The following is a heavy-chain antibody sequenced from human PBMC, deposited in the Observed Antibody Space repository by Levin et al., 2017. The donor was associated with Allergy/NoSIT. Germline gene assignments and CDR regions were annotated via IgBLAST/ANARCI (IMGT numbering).Heavy chain of an antibody. V-gene: IGHV3-21*01. CDR2: ISSSGTYI. J-gene: IGHJ6*02. CDR3: AGGHDSYNSGLDV. CDR1: GFSFYTYT. D-gene: IGHD4-23*01. Sequence: PSETLSLTCAASGFSFYTYTMNWVRQAPGKGLEWVSSISSSGTYIYYTDSVKGRFTISRDRARNSVFLQMNSLRAEDTAVYYCAGGHDSYNSGLDVWGQGTTVTVSS.